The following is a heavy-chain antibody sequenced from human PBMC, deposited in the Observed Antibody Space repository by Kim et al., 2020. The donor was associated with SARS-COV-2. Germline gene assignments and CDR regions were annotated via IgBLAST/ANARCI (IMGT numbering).Heavy chain of an antibody. Sequence: GESLKISCKGSGYSFTSYWISWVRQMPGKGLEWMGRIDPSDSYTNYSPSFQGHVTISADKSISTAYLQWSSLKASDTAMYYCARNRYSSGWLPRAYYYYGMDVWGQGTTVTVSS. CDR1: GYSFTSYW. J-gene: IGHJ6*02. CDR2: IDPSDSYT. V-gene: IGHV5-10-1*01. CDR3: ARNRYSSGWLPRAYYYYGMDV. D-gene: IGHD6-19*01.